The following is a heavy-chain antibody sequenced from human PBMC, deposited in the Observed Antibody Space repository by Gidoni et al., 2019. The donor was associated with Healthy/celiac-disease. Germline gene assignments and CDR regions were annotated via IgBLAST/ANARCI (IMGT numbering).Heavy chain of an antibody. CDR1: GFTFSSYW. V-gene: IGHV3-7*03. Sequence: EVQLVESGGGLVQPGGSLRLSCAASGFTFSSYWMSWVRQAPGKGLEWVANIKQDGSEKYYVDSVKGRFTISRDNAKNSLYLQMNSLRAEDTAVYYCARDGNGVAVYYYYGMDVWGQGTTVTVSS. J-gene: IGHJ6*02. CDR3: ARDGNGVAVYYYYGMDV. D-gene: IGHD3-3*01. CDR2: IKQDGSEK.